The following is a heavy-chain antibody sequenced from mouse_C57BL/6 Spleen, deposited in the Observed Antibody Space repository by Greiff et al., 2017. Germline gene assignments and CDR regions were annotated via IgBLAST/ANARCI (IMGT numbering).Heavy chain of an antibody. J-gene: IGHJ2*01. D-gene: IGHD1-1*01. V-gene: IGHV1-55*01. Sequence: QVQLQQPGAELVKPGASVKMSCKASGYTFTSYWITWVKQRPGQGLEWIGDIYPGSGSTNYNEKFKSKATLTVDTSSSTAYMQLSSLTSEDSAVYYCARSDYYGLYFDYWGQGTTLTVSS. CDR2: IYPGSGST. CDR3: ARSDYYGLYFDY. CDR1: GYTFTSYW.